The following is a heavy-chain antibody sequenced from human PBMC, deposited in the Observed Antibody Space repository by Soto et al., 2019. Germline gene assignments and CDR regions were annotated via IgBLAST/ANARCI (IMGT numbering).Heavy chain of an antibody. V-gene: IGHV5-10-1*01. Sequence: PVESQKICRRGFWYSFIGHWGTWMRQNTGKGLEWMGRIDPSDSYTNYSPSFQGRVTISADRSISTAFLQWSSLEASDTAIYYCARRLSGPKEEYNAYYFYGLDVWGQGTTVTVSS. CDR1: WYSFIGHW. CDR3: ARRLSGPKEEYNAYYFYGLDV. D-gene: IGHD1-1*01. CDR2: IDPSDSYT. J-gene: IGHJ6*02.